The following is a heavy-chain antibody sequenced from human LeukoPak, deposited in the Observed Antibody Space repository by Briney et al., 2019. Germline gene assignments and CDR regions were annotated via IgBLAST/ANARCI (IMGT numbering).Heavy chain of an antibody. CDR1: GFSFDTYW. Sequence: GGSLRLSCAASGFSFDTYWMTWVRQAPGKGLAWVAYIKQDGSEIYSVDSVKGRFTISRDNAKNSLYLQMNSLRVDDTAVYYCARVSSGHRMWYFDLWGRGTLVTVSS. D-gene: IGHD6-19*01. CDR2: IKQDGSEI. J-gene: IGHJ2*01. CDR3: ARVSSGHRMWYFDL. V-gene: IGHV3-7*05.